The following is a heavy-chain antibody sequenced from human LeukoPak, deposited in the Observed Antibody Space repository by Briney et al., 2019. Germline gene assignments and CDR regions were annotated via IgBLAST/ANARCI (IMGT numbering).Heavy chain of an antibody. V-gene: IGHV3-74*01. J-gene: IGHJ4*02. CDR3: ATTGRGWFGSPTH. CDR2: INSDGSST. Sequence: GGSLRLSCAASGFTFSSYWMHWVRQAPGKGLVWVSRINSDGSSTIYADSVKGRFTISRDNAKNTLYLQMNSLRAEDTAVYHCATTGRGWFGSPTHWGQATRVTVSS. D-gene: IGHD3-10*01. CDR1: GFTFSSYW.